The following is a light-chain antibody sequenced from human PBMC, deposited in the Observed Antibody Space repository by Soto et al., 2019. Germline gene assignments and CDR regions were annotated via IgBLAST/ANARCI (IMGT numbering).Light chain of an antibody. CDR3: SSHGGSNNPYV. J-gene: IGLJ1*01. V-gene: IGLV2-8*01. Sequence: QSVLTQPPSASGSPGQSVAISCTGTSSDIGGYNFVSWYQQHPGKAPKLMIYDVTKRPSVVPDRFSGSKSGNTATLIVSGLQAEDEADYYCSSHGGSNNPYVFGPGTKLTVL. CDR2: DVT. CDR1: SSDIGGYNF.